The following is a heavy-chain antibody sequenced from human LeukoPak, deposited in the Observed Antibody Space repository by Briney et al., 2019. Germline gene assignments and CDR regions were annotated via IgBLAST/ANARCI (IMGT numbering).Heavy chain of an antibody. CDR3: AELGITMIGGV. V-gene: IGHV3-23*01. CDR1: GFTFSTYA. Sequence: PGGSLRLSCAASGFTFSTYAMSWVRQAPGKGLEWVSAIGGSGGSTYYADSVKGRFTISRDNAKNSLYLQMNSLRAEDTAVYYCAELGITMIGGVWGKGTTVTISS. CDR2: IGGSGGST. D-gene: IGHD3-10*02. J-gene: IGHJ6*04.